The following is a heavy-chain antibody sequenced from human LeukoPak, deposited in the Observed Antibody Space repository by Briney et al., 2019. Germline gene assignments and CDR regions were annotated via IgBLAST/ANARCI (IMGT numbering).Heavy chain of an antibody. J-gene: IGHJ4*02. D-gene: IGHD3-9*01. CDR3: ARGTGYTIEDYFDY. CDR2: IYNSGTT. V-gene: IGHV4-59*01. Sequence: SETLSLTCTVSAGSISSYYWSWIRQPPGKGLEWIGYIYNSGTTNYNRSLKSRATISVKTSKNQFYLKLRSVTAAATAVYYCARGTGYTIEDYFDYWGQGTLVTVSS. CDR1: AGSISSYY.